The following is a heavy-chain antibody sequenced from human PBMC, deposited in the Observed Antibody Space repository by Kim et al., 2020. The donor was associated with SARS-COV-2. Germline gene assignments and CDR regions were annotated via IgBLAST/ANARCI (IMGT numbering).Heavy chain of an antibody. D-gene: IGHD5-18*01. J-gene: IGHJ5*02. V-gene: IGHV4-39*01. CDR3: ARHGWDTAGNWFDP. Sequence: YKASINSRVTISVGTPKNQFSLKLSSVTAADTAVYYCARHGWDTAGNWFDPWGQGTLVTV.